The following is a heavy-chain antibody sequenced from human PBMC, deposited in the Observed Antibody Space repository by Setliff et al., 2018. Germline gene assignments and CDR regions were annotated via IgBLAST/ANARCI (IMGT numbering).Heavy chain of an antibody. Sequence: PSETLSLTCTVSGGSISNYYWSWIRQPPGKGLEWIGYIYTSGSTNYNPSLKSRVTISLDTSKNQFSLNLSSVTAADTAVYYCARSLGSGSYYNSRPFYSDYWGQGTLVTVS. J-gene: IGHJ4*02. CDR2: IYTSGST. V-gene: IGHV4-4*08. CDR3: ARSLGSGSYYNSRPFYSDY. CDR1: GGSISNYY. D-gene: IGHD3-10*01.